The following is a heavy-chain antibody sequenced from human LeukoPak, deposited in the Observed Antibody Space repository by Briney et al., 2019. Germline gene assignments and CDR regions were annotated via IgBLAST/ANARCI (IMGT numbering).Heavy chain of an antibody. V-gene: IGHV3-23*01. J-gene: IGHJ4*02. CDR1: GVTLSSYA. D-gene: IGHD3-10*01. Sequence: GGSLRLSCAASGVTLSSYAMSWVRQTPGPGLEWVSGISNIGGSKYYADSVKGRFTISRDKSKNTLFLQMNSLRAEDTALYYCARKRHFGSGSADFDYWGQGTLVTVSS. CDR3: ARKRHFGSGSADFDY. CDR2: ISNIGGSK.